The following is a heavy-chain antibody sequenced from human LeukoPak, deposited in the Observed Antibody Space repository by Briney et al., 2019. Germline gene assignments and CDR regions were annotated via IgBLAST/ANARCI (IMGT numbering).Heavy chain of an antibody. D-gene: IGHD1-1*01. CDR1: GGSISSYY. J-gene: IGHJ3*02. V-gene: IGHV4-59*01. CDR2: IYYSGST. Sequence: PSETLSLTCTVSGGSISSYYWSWIRQPPGKGLEWIGYIYYSGSTNYNPSLKSRVTISVDTSKNQFSLKLSSVTAADTAVYYCARSDDDDAFDIWGQGTMGTVSS. CDR3: ARSDDDDAFDI.